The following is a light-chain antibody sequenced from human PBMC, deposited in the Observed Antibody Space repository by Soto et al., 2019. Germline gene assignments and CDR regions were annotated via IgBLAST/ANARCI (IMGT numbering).Light chain of an antibody. CDR1: SSNIGAGYD. V-gene: IGLV1-40*01. CDR2: GNS. CDR3: QSYDSSLSGSYV. J-gene: IGLJ1*01. Sequence: QTVVTQPPSVSGAPGQRVTISCTGSSSNIGAGYDVHWYQQLPRTAPKLLIYGNSNRPSGVPDRFSGSKSGTSASLAITGLQAEDEADYYCQSYDSSLSGSYVFGTGTKVTVL.